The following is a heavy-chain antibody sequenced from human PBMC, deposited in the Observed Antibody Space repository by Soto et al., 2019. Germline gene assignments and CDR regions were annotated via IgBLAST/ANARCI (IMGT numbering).Heavy chain of an antibody. CDR2: ISAYNGNT. V-gene: IGHV1-18*04. D-gene: IGHD3-9*01. CDR3: ARVVGLRYFDWLLLGGGPYYYGMDV. J-gene: IGHJ6*02. Sequence: QVQLVQSGAEVKKPGASVKVSCKASGYTFTSYGISWVRQAPGQGLEWMGWISAYNGNTNYAQKLQGRVTMTTDTSASTAYKEVRSLRSDDTAVYYCARVVGLRYFDWLLLGGGPYYYGMDVWGQGTTVTVSS. CDR1: GYTFTSYG.